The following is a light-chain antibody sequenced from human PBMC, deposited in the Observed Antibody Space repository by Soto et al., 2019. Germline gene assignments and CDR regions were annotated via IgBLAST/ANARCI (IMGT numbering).Light chain of an antibody. Sequence: QSALTRPASVSGSPGQSITISCTGTSSDVGDYNYVSWYQQHPGKAPKLMIYEVSHRLSGVSNRFSASKSGHPASLTISGLQEEHEAHHYSSSYISNSIVVFGGGTKLTVL. V-gene: IGLV2-14*01. CDR1: SSDVGDYNY. CDR3: SSYISNSIVV. CDR2: EVS. J-gene: IGLJ2*01.